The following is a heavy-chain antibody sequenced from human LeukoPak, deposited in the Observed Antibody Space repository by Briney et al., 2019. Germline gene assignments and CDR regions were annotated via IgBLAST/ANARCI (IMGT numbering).Heavy chain of an antibody. CDR1: GGSFSGYY. CDR3: ARGPQWLSRR. Sequence: SETLSLTCAVYGGSFSGYYWSWIRQPPGKGLGWIGEINHSGSTNYNPSLKSRVTISVDTSKNQFSLKLSSVTAADTAVYYCARGPQWLSRRWGPGTLVTVSS. D-gene: IGHD6-19*01. V-gene: IGHV4-34*01. J-gene: IGHJ4*02. CDR2: INHSGST.